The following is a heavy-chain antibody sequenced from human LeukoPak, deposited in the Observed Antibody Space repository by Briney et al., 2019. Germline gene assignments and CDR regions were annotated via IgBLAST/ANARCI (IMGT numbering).Heavy chain of an antibody. CDR3: ARDRNDFWSGFFDY. CDR2: IKEDGSEK. CDR1: GFTFSYYC. D-gene: IGHD3-3*01. V-gene: IGHV3-7*01. J-gene: IGHJ4*02. Sequence: GGSLRLSCAASGFTFSYYCMSWVRQAPGKGLEWVANIKEDGSEKYYVDSVKGRFTISRDNTKNSLYLQMNSLRAEDTAVYYCARDRNDFWSGFFDYWGQGILVTVSS.